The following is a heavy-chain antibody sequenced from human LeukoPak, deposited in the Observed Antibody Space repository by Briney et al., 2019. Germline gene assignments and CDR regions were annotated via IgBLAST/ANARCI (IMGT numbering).Heavy chain of an antibody. Sequence: GGSLRLSCAASGFTFSDYHMSWIRQAPGKGLEWVSYISPGGNTIYYADSMKGRVTTSRDNAKDSVFLQMNSLRAEDTAVYYCARDGSRYCSSRSCYSGYYYYSMGVWGQGTTVTVSS. V-gene: IGHV3-11*01. J-gene: IGHJ6*02. CDR3: ARDGSRYCSSRSCYSGYYYYSMGV. CDR2: ISPGGNTI. D-gene: IGHD2-2*01. CDR1: GFTFSDYH.